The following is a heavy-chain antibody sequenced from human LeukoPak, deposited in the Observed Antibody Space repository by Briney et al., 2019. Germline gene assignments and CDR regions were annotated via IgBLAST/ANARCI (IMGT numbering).Heavy chain of an antibody. J-gene: IGHJ6*02. CDR1: GGSISSGSYY. Sequence: ASETLSLTCTVSGGSISSGSYYWSWIRQPAGKGLEWIGRIYTSGSTNYNPSLKSRVTISVDTSKNQFSLKLSSVTAADTAVYYCAGEVRVDLYYYYYGMDVWGQGTTVTVSS. CDR2: IYTSGST. V-gene: IGHV4-61*02. D-gene: IGHD4-23*01. CDR3: AGEVRVDLYYYYYGMDV.